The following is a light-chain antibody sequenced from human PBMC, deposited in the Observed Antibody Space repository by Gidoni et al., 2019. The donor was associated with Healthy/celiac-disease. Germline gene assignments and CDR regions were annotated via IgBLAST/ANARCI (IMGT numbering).Light chain of an antibody. J-gene: IGKJ1*01. CDR1: QRVRRN. Sequence: IVMTQSPATLSVSPGERATLSCRSSQRVRRNLALYQQKPCQAPRLLIYGASTRATGIPARFSGSGYGTEFTRTTSSIQSEDFAVYYCQQYNNWPWTFGQGTKVEIK. CDR3: QQYNNWPWT. CDR2: GAS. V-gene: IGKV3-15*01.